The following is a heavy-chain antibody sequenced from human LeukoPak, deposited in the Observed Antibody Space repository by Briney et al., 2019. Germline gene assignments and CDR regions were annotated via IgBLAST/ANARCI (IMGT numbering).Heavy chain of an antibody. D-gene: IGHD3-10*01. V-gene: IGHV3-21*01. J-gene: IGHJ6*02. CDR3: ARDLVTMVRGVISDANYYYGMDV. CDR1: GFTFSTHS. Sequence: GGSLRLSCAASGFTFSTHSMYWVRQAPGKGLEWVSSISASSNFIHYAESVRGRFTISRDNAKNSLYLQMNSLRAEDTAVYYCARDLVTMVRGVISDANYYYGMDVWGQGTTVTVSS. CDR2: ISASSNFI.